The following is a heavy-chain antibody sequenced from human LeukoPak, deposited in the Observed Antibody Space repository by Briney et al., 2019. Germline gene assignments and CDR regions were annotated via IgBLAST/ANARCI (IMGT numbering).Heavy chain of an antibody. CDR2: INPHSGGT. Sequence: GASVKVSCKASGGTFSSYAISWVRQAPGQGLEWMGRINPHSGGTNYAQKFQDRVTMTRDTSISTAYMELNRLISDDTAVYYCARDGGPLYGSGRKDFDYWGQGTLVAVSS. V-gene: IGHV1-2*06. D-gene: IGHD3-10*01. J-gene: IGHJ4*02. CDR3: ARDGGPLYGSGRKDFDY. CDR1: GGTFSSYA.